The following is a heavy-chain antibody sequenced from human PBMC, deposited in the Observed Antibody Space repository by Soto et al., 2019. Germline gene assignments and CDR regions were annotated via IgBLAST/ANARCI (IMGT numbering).Heavy chain of an antibody. CDR2: IDASGGYT. CDR1: GFTFTDYA. Sequence: EVQLLESGGGLLQPGRSLRLSCAASGFTFTDYAMSWVRQAPGKGLEWVSLIDASGGYTYYADSVKGRFTTSRDNSRHTVYLQMNRLRAEDTAVYYCAEDPRAGPPSYFDYWGQGSLVTVSS. J-gene: IGHJ4*02. V-gene: IGHV3-23*01. D-gene: IGHD6-13*01. CDR3: AEDPRAGPPSYFDY.